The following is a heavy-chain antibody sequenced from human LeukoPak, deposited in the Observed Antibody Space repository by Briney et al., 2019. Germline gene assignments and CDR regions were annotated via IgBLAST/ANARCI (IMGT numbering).Heavy chain of an antibody. V-gene: IGHV4-59*08. D-gene: IGHD3-10*01. Sequence: SETLSLTCTVSGGSMSTYYWSWIRQPPGKGLEWIGYIYYSGSTNYNPSLKSRVTISVDTSKNQFSLKLSSVTAADTAVCYCARTYYYGSGSYYLVYWGQGTLVTVSS. CDR3: ARTYYYGSGSYYLVY. CDR1: GGSMSTYY. J-gene: IGHJ4*02. CDR2: IYYSGST.